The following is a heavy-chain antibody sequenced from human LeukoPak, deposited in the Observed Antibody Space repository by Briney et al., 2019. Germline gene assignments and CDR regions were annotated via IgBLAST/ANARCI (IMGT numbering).Heavy chain of an antibody. CDR3: AATYLSSTSWEAMDV. CDR2: IYYSGST. J-gene: IGHJ6*04. CDR1: GYSISSSNW. V-gene: IGHV4-28*01. D-gene: IGHD2-2*01. Sequence: SETLSLTCAVSGYSISSSNWWGWIRPPPGKGLEWIGYIYYSGSTYYNPSLKSRVTMSVDTSKNQFSLKLSSVTAVDTAVYYCAATYLSSTSWEAMDVWGKGTTVIVSS.